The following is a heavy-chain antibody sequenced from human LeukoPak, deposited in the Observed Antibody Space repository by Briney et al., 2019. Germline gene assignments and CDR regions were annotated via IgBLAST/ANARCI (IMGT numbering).Heavy chain of an antibody. CDR3: TTGQYSTYYDFWSGYHTFDH. V-gene: IGHV3-15*01. J-gene: IGHJ4*02. CDR2: IKSKTDGGTT. Sequence: KTGGSLRLSCAASGFTFSNAWMSWVRQAPGKGLEWVGRIKSKTDGGTTGYAAPVKGRFTISRDDSKNTLYLQMNSLKTEDTAVYYCTTGQYSTYYDFWSGYHTFDHWGQGTLVTVSS. D-gene: IGHD3-3*01. CDR1: GFTFSNAW.